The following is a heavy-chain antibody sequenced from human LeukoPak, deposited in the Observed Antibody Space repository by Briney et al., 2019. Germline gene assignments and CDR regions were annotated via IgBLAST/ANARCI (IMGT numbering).Heavy chain of an antibody. CDR2: ISSRSGYI. CDR1: GFTFSSYA. CDR3: VRERGSIGTDLHF. D-gene: IGHD1-1*01. V-gene: IGHV3-21*01. Sequence: GGSLRLSCAASGFTFSSYAMSWVRQAPGQGLDWVSSISSRSGYIYYAESVKGRFTISRDNAKNSLYLQMNSLRAEDTAVYYCVRERGSIGTDLHFWGQGTLVTVSS. J-gene: IGHJ4*02.